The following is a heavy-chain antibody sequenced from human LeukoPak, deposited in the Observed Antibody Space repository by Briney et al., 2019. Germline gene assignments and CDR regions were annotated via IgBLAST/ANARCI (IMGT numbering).Heavy chain of an antibody. J-gene: IGHJ4*02. D-gene: IGHD6-19*01. V-gene: IGHV4-59*08. CDR3: ARLKGYSSGWYPSYYFDY. CDR2: IYYTGST. CDR1: GGSISSSY. Sequence: SETLPLTCTVSGGSISSSYWSWIRQPPGKGLEWIGYIYYTGSTNYNPSLQSRVTISVDTSKNQFSLKLSSVTAADTAVYYCARLKGYSSGWYPSYYFDYWGQGTLVTVSS.